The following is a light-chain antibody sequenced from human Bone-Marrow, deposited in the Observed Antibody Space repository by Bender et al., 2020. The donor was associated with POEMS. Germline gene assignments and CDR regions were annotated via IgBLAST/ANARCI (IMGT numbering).Light chain of an antibody. CDR2: DVS. Sequence: QSALSQPPSASGSPGQSVTISCIGASSDIGYSDHVSWYQQRPTKAPQLVIYDVSLRPSGVSNRFSGSKSGNTASLTISGLQAEDEADYYCSSYTSSSTVVFGGGTKLTVL. CDR1: SSDIGYSDH. J-gene: IGLJ2*01. V-gene: IGLV2-14*03. CDR3: SSYTSSSTVV.